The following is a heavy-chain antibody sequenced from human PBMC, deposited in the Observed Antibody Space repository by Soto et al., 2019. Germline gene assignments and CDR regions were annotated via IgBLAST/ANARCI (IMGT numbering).Heavy chain of an antibody. CDR1: GGTFSSYA. CDR3: ARVIGSGSYYAYDAFDI. Sequence: SVKVSCKASGGTFSSYAISWVRQAPGQGLEWVGGIIPIFGTANYAQKFQGRDTITADESTSTAYMELSSLRSEDTAVYYCARVIGSGSYYAYDAFDIWGQGTMVTVSS. CDR2: IIPIFGTA. D-gene: IGHD3-10*01. J-gene: IGHJ3*02. V-gene: IGHV1-69*13.